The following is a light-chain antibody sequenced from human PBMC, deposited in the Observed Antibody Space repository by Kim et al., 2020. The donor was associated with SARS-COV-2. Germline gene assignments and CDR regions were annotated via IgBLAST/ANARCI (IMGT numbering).Light chain of an antibody. V-gene: IGLV2-14*03. J-gene: IGLJ2*01. CDR3: SSFTSIGTLV. CDR1: SSDIGGYNY. CDR2: DVN. Sequence: QSALTQPASVSRSPGQSITISCTGTSSDIGGYNYVSWYQQHPGKAPKLMIYDVNNRPSGVSNRFSGSKFGNTASLAISGLQPEDEADYYCSSFTSIGTLVFGGGTQLTVL.